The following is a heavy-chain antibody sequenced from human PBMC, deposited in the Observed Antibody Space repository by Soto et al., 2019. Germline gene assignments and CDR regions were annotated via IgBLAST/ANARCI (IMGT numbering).Heavy chain of an antibody. CDR1: GYSFTSYW. V-gene: IGHV5-51*01. J-gene: IGHJ5*02. CDR2: IYPGDSDT. D-gene: IGHD3-3*01. CDR3: ARWGFGVVIIESRWFDP. Sequence: PGESLKISCKGSGYSFTSYWIGWVRQMPGKGLEWMGIIYPGDSDTRYSPSFQGQVTISADKSISTAYLQWSSLKASDTAMYYCARWGFGVVIIESRWFDPWGQGTLVTVSS.